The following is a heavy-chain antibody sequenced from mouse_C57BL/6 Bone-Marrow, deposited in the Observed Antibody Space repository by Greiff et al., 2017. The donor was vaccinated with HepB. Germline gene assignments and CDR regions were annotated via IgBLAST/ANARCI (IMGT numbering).Heavy chain of an antibody. J-gene: IGHJ1*03. V-gene: IGHV2-9-1*01. Sequence: VQRVESGPGLVAPSQRLSITCTVSGFSLTSYAISWVRQPPGKGLEWLGVIWTGGGTNYNSALKSRLSISKDNSKSQVFLKMNSLQTDDTARYYCARRVYYGYDWGYFDVWGTGTTVTVSS. CDR2: IWTGGGT. D-gene: IGHD2-2*01. CDR1: GFSLTSYA. CDR3: ARRVYYGYDWGYFDV.